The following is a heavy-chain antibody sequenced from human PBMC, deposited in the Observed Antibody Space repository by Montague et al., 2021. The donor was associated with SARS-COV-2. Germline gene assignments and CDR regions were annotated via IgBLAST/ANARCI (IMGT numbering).Heavy chain of an antibody. Sequence: SETLSLTCTVSSDFFSSSDWWSWVRQPPGKGLDWIGEISHGGTTNYKSSFKSRVTMSIDKSKNQFSLKLTSVTAADTAVYYCAREAKAVSGRLDSWGQGTLVTVSS. CDR1: SDFFSSSDW. CDR2: ISHGGTT. D-gene: IGHD6-19*01. J-gene: IGHJ4*02. CDR3: AREAKAVSGRLDS. V-gene: IGHV4-4*02.